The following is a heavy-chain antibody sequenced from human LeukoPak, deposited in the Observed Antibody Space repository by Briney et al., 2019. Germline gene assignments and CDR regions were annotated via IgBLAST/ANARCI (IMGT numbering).Heavy chain of an antibody. CDR1: GGSISSSSYH. Sequence: PSETLSLTCTVSGGSISSSSYHWGWIRQPPGKGLEWIGSIYYSGSTYYNPSLKSRVTISVDTSKNQFSLKLSSVTAADTAVYYCARWYYYDSSGIRSAFDIWGQGTMVTVSS. CDR2: IYYSGST. V-gene: IGHV4-39*01. CDR3: ARWYYYDSSGIRSAFDI. D-gene: IGHD3-22*01. J-gene: IGHJ3*02.